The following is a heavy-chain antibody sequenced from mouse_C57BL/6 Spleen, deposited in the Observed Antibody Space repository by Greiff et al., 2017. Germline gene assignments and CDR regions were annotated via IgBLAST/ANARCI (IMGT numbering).Heavy chain of an antibody. Sequence: EVQLQQSGPELVKPGASVKIPCKASGYTFTDYNMSWVKQRHGKSLEWIGDINPNNGGTISNQKFTGKATLIVDKSSSTAYMELRSLPSDDTAVYYCGRRAAQATACFAYWGQGTLVTVSA. V-gene: IGHV1-18*01. CDR3: GRRAAQATACFAY. CDR2: INPNNGGT. D-gene: IGHD3-2*02. CDR1: GYTFTDYN. J-gene: IGHJ3*01.